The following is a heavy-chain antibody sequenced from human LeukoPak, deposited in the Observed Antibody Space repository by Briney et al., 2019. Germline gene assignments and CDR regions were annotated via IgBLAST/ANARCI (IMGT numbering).Heavy chain of an antibody. Sequence: SVKVSCKASGGTFSSYAISWVRQAPGQGLEWMGGIIPIFGTANYAQKFQGRVTITTDESTSTAYMELSSLRSEDTAVYYCAATGLDYYGSGSSETQFDYWGQGTLVTVSS. CDR3: AATGLDYYGSGSSETQFDY. J-gene: IGHJ4*02. V-gene: IGHV1-69*05. CDR1: GGTFSSYA. CDR2: IIPIFGTA. D-gene: IGHD3-10*01.